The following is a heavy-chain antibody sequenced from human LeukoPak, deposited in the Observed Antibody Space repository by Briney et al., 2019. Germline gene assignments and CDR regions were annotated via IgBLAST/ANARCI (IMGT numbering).Heavy chain of an antibody. D-gene: IGHD4-17*01. Sequence: ASVKVSCKASGYTFTSYYMHWVRQAPGQGLEWMGIINPSGGSTSYAQKFQGRVTMTRDTSISTAYMELSRLRSDDTAVYYCARDLTTVTTGLGYWGQGTLVTVSS. J-gene: IGHJ4*02. CDR1: GYTFTSYY. V-gene: IGHV1-46*01. CDR3: ARDLTTVTTGLGY. CDR2: INPSGGST.